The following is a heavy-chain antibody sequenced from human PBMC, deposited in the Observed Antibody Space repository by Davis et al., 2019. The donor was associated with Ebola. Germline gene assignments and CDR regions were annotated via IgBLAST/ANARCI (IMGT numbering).Heavy chain of an antibody. CDR3: ARYYDSSGYYTFDY. CDR2: IYPSGST. D-gene: IGHD3-22*01. Sequence: SETLSLTCTVSGGSMSSYYWSWIRQPAGKGLEWIGRIYPSGSTNYNPSLKSRVTMSVDTSKNQVSLKRSSVTAADTAVYYCARYYDSSGYYTFDYWGQGTLVTVSS. CDR1: GGSMSSYY. V-gene: IGHV4-4*07. J-gene: IGHJ4*02.